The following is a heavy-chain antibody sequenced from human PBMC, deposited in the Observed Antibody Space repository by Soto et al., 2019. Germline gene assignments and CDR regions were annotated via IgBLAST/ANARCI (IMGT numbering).Heavy chain of an antibody. V-gene: IGHV3-23*01. CDR3: AKLTYPSDSTGYYYEKGSGWIDS. J-gene: IGHJ5*01. CDR1: GFMFSSYA. CDR2: ISASGGTA. D-gene: IGHD3-22*01. Sequence: GGSLRLSCAASGFMFSSYAMSWVRQAPGKGMEWVSSISASGGTANLADSVEGRCTISRDNSKSTLYLQMNSLRAEDTAVYYCAKLTYPSDSTGYYYEKGSGWIDSWGQGTLVTVSS.